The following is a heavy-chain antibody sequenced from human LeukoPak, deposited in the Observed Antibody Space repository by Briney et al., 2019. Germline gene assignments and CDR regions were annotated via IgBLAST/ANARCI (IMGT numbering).Heavy chain of an antibody. V-gene: IGHV3-7*01. CDR3: ARLTRGRGWYGLRYYYYYMDV. D-gene: IGHD6-19*01. Sequence: GGSLRLSCAASGFTFSSYWMSWVRQAPGKGLEWVANIKQDGSEKYYVDSVKGRFTISRDNAKNSLYLQMNSLRAEDTAVYYCARLTRGRGWYGLRYYYYYMDVWGKGTTVTVSS. J-gene: IGHJ6*03. CDR2: IKQDGSEK. CDR1: GFTFSSYW.